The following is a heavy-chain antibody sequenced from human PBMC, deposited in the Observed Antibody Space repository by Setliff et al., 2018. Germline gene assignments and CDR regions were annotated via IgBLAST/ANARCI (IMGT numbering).Heavy chain of an antibody. CDR2: INHSGST. CDR3: ARDNTILGATDH. J-gene: IGHJ5*02. D-gene: IGHD1-26*01. CDR1: GGSFSDYY. Sequence: PSETLSLTCTVYGGSFSDYYWGWIRQPPGKGLEWIAEINHSGSTNYNPALNSRVTMSVATSKNQVSLNLSSLTAADTAVYFCARDNTILGATDHWGQGTLVTVSS. V-gene: IGHV4-34*10.